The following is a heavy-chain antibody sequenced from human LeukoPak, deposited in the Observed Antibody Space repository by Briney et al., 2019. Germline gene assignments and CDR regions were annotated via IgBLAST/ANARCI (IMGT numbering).Heavy chain of an antibody. CDR3: ARDRPPDYSNYDYYYGMDV. D-gene: IGHD4-11*01. V-gene: IGHV3-66*01. CDR2: IYSGGST. J-gene: IGHJ6*02. Sequence: GGSLRLSCAASGFTVSSNYMSWVRQAPGKGLEWVSVIYSGGSTYYADSVKGRFTISRDSSKNTLYLQMNSLRAEDTAVYYCARDRPPDYSNYDYYYGMDVWGQGTTVTVSS. CDR1: GFTVSSNY.